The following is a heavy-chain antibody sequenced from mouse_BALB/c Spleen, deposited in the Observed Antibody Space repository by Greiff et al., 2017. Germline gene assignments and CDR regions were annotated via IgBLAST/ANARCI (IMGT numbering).Heavy chain of an antibody. CDR3: AREGKGNPFAY. CDR1: GYTFTSYW. Sequence: QVQLQQPGAELVKPGASVKLSCKASGYTFTSYWMHWVKQRPGQGLEWIGEIDPSDSYTNYNQKFKGKATLTVDKSSSTAYMQLISLTSEDSAVYYCAREGKGNPFAYWGQGTLVTVSA. CDR2: IDPSDSYT. V-gene: IGHV1-69*02. D-gene: IGHD2-1*01. J-gene: IGHJ3*01.